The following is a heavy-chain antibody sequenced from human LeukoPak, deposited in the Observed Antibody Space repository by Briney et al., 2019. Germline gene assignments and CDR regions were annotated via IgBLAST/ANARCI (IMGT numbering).Heavy chain of an antibody. D-gene: IGHD2-15*01. CDR1: GFTFSSYG. Sequence: GGSLRLSCAASGFTFSSYGMHWVRQAPGKGLEWVAFVRYDGGNKYHADSVKGRFTISRDNSKKTLSLQMNSLRAEDTAVYYCAKGAGILSPYYMDVWGKGTTVTVSS. CDR2: VRYDGGNK. V-gene: IGHV3-30*02. CDR3: AKGAGILSPYYMDV. J-gene: IGHJ6*03.